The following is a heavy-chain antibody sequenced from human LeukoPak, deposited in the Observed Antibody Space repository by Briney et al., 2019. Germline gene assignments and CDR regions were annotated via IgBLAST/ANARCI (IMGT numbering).Heavy chain of an antibody. CDR2: IYNRGSTP. D-gene: IGHD3-22*01. V-gene: IGHV4-31*03. CDR3: ARGHYDSSGYYHLDY. J-gene: IGHJ4*02. CDR1: GGSISSGGYY. Sequence: PSETLSLTCTVSGGSISSGGYYWSWIRQHPGKAREWIVYIYNRGSTPYYSASLKSRINISEDTSKNQFSLKLSSVPDADTAVYHGARGHYDSSGYYHLDYWGQGTLVTVSS.